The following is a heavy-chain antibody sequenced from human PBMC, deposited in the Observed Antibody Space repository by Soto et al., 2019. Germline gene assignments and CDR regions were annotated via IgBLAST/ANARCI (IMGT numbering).Heavy chain of an antibody. J-gene: IGHJ6*02. V-gene: IGHV5-51*01. CDR2: IYSGDSDP. CDR1: GYSFTSYW. Sequence: VASLKISCKGSGYSFTSYWIGWVCQMPGKGLERMGIIYSGDSDPRYSPSFQGQVTISAEKSISTAYLQWSSLKASDTAMYYCARLRRGYYYDSSGYVYYYYYGMDVWDQGTTVTVSS. D-gene: IGHD3-22*01. CDR3: ARLRRGYYYDSSGYVYYYYYGMDV.